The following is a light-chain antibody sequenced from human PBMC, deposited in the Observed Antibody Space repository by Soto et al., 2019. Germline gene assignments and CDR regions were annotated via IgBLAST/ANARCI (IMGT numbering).Light chain of an antibody. CDR2: EVS. V-gene: IGLV2-23*02. CDR1: SIDVGSYNL. J-gene: IGLJ1*01. CDR3: CPYAGSSTLYV. Sequence: QSLLAQPASVSGSPGQSITISCPGTSIDVGSYNLVSWYQQHPGKAPKLMIYEVSKRPSGVSNRFSGSKSGNTASLTISGLQAEDEADYYCCPYAGSSTLYVFGTGTKVTVL.